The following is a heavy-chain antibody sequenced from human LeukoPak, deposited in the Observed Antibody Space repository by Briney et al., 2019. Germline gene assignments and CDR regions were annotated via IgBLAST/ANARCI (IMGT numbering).Heavy chain of an antibody. V-gene: IGHV3-23*01. CDR3: AKDLDCSSTSCDRDY. CDR1: GFTFSSYA. Sequence: GASLRLSCAASGFTFSSYAMSWVRQAPGKGLEWVSAISGSGGSTCYADSVKGRFTISRDNSKNTLYLQMNSLRAEDTAVYYCAKDLDCSSTSCDRDYWGQGTLVTVSS. D-gene: IGHD2-2*02. J-gene: IGHJ4*02. CDR2: ISGSGGST.